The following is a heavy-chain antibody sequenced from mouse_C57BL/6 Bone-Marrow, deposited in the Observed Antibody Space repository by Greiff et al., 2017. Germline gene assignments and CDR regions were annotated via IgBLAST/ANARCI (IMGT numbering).Heavy chain of an antibody. D-gene: IGHD1-1*01. CDR1: GFTFSDYG. J-gene: IGHJ2*01. CDR3: ARLYYYGSRSFDY. CDR2: ISSGSSTI. V-gene: IGHV5-17*01. Sequence: DVMLVESGGGLVKPGGSLKLSCAASGFTFSDYGMHWVRQAPEKGLEWVAYISSGSSTIYYADTVKGRFTISRANAKNTLFLQLTSLRSEDTAMYYCARLYYYGSRSFDYWGQGTTLTVSS.